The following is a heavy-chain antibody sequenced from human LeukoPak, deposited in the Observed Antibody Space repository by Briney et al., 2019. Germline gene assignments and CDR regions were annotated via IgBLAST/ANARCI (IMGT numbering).Heavy chain of an antibody. D-gene: IGHD3-3*01. J-gene: IGHJ6*03. CDR1: GFTFSSYA. CDR3: ARDLRDYDYWTGAYSYYMDV. Sequence: GGSLRLSCAASGFTFSSYAMSWVRQAPGKGLEWVSAISGSGGSTYYADSVKGRFTISRDNSKNTLYLQMNSLRAEDTAVYYCARDLRDYDYWTGAYSYYMDVWGKGTTVTVSS. CDR2: ISGSGGST. V-gene: IGHV3-23*01.